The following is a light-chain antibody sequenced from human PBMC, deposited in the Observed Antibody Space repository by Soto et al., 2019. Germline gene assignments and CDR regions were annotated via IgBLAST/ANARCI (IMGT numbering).Light chain of an antibody. CDR2: EGS. V-gene: IGLV2-23*01. CDR1: SSDVGSYNL. CDR3: CSYAGSSTV. Sequence: QSVLTQPASVSGSPGQSITISCTGTSSDVGSYNLVSWYQQHPGKAPKLMIYEGSKLPSGVSNRFSGSKSGNTASLTISGLQAEDEADYYCCSYAGSSTVFGGGTKLTVL. J-gene: IGLJ2*01.